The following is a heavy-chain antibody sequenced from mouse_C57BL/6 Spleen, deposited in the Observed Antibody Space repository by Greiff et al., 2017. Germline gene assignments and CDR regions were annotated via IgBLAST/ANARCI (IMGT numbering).Heavy chain of an antibody. V-gene: IGHV1-72*01. D-gene: IGHD1-1*01. CDR3: AREGNYYGSSSYFDY. CDR1: GYTFTSYW. CDR2: IDPNSGGT. Sequence: VQLQQPGAELVKPGASVKLSCKASGYTFTSYWMHWVKQRPGRGLEWIGRIDPNSGGTKYNEKFKSKATLTVDKPSSTAYMQLSSLISEDSAVYYCAREGNYYGSSSYFDYWGQGTTLTVSS. J-gene: IGHJ2*01.